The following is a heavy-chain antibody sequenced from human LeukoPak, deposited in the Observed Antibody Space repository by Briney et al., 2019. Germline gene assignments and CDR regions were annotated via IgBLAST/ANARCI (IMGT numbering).Heavy chain of an antibody. D-gene: IGHD5-24*01. Sequence: GGSLRLSCAASGFTFSSYGMHWVRQAPGKGLEWVAVIRYDGSNKYYADSVKGRFTISRDNSKNTPYLQMNSLRAEDTAVYYCARDLDGRFDYWGQGTLVTVSS. CDR1: GFTFSSYG. CDR3: ARDLDGRFDY. V-gene: IGHV3-33*01. J-gene: IGHJ4*02. CDR2: IRYDGSNK.